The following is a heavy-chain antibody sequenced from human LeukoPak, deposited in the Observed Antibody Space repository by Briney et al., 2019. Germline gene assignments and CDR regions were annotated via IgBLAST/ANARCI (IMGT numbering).Heavy chain of an antibody. V-gene: IGHV3-23*01. D-gene: IGHD1-26*01. CDR3: ARGLVGAEFDP. J-gene: IGHJ5*02. CDR2: ISGSGGST. Sequence: GGSLRLSCAASGFTFSSYGMSWVRQAPGKGLEWVSAISGSGGSTDYADSVKGRFTISRDNAKNTLYLQMNSLRAEDTAVYYCARGLVGAEFDPWGQGTLVTVSS. CDR1: GFTFSSYG.